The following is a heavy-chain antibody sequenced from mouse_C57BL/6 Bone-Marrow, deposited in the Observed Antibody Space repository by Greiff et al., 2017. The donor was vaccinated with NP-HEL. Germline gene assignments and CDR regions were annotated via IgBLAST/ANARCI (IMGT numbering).Heavy chain of an antibody. CDR1: GFTFSSYG. Sequence: EVKLVESGGDLVKPGGSLKLSCAASGFTFSSYGMSWVRQTPDKRLEWVATISSGGSYTYYPDSVKGRFTISRDNAKHTLYLQMSSLKAEDTAMYYCARPNWDAWFAYWGQGTLVTVSA. V-gene: IGHV5-6*01. CDR3: ARPNWDAWFAY. J-gene: IGHJ3*01. D-gene: IGHD4-1*01. CDR2: ISSGGSYT.